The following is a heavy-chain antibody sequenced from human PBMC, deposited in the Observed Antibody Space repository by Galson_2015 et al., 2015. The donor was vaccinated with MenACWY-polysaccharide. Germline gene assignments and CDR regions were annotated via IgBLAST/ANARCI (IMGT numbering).Heavy chain of an antibody. V-gene: IGHV1-8*01. CDR1: GYTFTNYD. CDR3: ARIIARKYTFADS. D-gene: IGHD2-21*01. J-gene: IGHJ4*02. Sequence: SVKVSCKASGYTFTNYDINWVRQATGQGPEWMGWMNPNSGNTGYAQKFQGRVTMTSNSAIMTAYMELSGLRSEDTAVYYCARIIARKYTFADSWGQGTLVTVSS. CDR2: MNPNSGNT.